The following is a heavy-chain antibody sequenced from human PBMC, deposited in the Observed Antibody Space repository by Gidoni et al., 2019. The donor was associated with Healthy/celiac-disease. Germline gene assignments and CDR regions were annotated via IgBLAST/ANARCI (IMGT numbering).Heavy chain of an antibody. CDR2: IWYDGSNK. D-gene: IGHD3-9*01. J-gene: IGHJ4*02. V-gene: IGHV3-33*01. CDR3: ARDRPYYDILTGYYDY. CDR1: GFTFSRYG. Sequence: QVQLVESGGGVVQPGRSLRLSCPASGFTFSRYGMHWVRQAPGKGLEWVAVIWYDGSNKYYADSVKGRFTISRDNSKNTLYLQMNSLRAEDTAVYYCARDRPYYDILTGYYDYWGQGTLVTVSS.